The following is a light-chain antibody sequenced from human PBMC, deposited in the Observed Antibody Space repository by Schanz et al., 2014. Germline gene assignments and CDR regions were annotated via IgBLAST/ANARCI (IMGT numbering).Light chain of an antibody. CDR3: CSEEGREVVV. CDR2: DVY. CDR1: SSDVGAYNH. V-gene: IGLV2-14*03. J-gene: IGLJ2*01. Sequence: QSALTQPASVSGSPGQSITISCTGTSSDVGAYNHVSWYQQHPGKAPKLIIYDVYNRPSGVSNRFSGSKSGNTASLTISGLQAEDEADYYCCSEEGREVVVFGGGTKVTVL.